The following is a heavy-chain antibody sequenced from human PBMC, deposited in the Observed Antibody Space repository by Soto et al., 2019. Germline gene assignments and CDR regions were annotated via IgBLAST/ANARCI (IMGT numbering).Heavy chain of an antibody. CDR3: ARSGGRFLEWLLTPLDY. D-gene: IGHD3-3*01. V-gene: IGHV1-46*01. CDR1: GYTFTSYY. Sequence: ASVKVSCKXSGYTFTSYYMHWVRQAPGQGLEWMGIINPSGGSTSYAQKFQGRVTMTRDTSTSTVYMELSSLRSEDTAVYYCARSGGRFLEWLLTPLDYWGQGTLVTVSS. J-gene: IGHJ4*02. CDR2: INPSGGST.